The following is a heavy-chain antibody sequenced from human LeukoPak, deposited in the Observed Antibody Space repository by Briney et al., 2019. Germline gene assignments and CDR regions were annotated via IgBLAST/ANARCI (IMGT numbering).Heavy chain of an antibody. J-gene: IGHJ4*02. CDR2: ISSDGSGK. CDR1: GFTVSSNY. CDR3: TYDSRGYSFDY. Sequence: GGSLRLSCAASGFTVSSNYMSWVRQVPGKGLEWVAVISSDGSGKYYGDSVKGRFTISRDNSKNTLYLQINTLRPEDTAVYYCTYDSRGYSFDYWGQGTLVIVSS. V-gene: IGHV3-30-3*01. D-gene: IGHD3-22*01.